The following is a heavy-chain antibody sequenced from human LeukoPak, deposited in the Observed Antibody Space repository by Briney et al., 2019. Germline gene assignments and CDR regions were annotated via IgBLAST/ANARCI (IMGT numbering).Heavy chain of an antibody. V-gene: IGHV1-46*01. J-gene: IGHJ4*02. D-gene: IGHD2-2*01. Sequence: ASVKVSCKASGGTFSSYAISWVRQAPGQGLEWMGIINPSGGSTSYAQKFQGRVTMTRDTSTSAVYMELSSLRSEDTAVYYCARDPIYCSSTSCSPDYWGQGTLVTVSS. CDR2: INPSGGST. CDR3: ARDPIYCSSTSCSPDY. CDR1: GGTFSSYA.